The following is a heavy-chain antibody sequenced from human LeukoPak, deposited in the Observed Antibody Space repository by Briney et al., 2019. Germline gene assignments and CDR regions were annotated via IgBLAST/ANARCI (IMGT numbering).Heavy chain of an antibody. J-gene: IGHJ4*02. CDR2: IKQDGSEK. D-gene: IGHD5-24*01. CDR3: ASGSGWVQIY. V-gene: IGHV3-7*01. Sequence: GGSLRLSCAASGFTFSSHWMNWVRQAPGKGLEWVANIKQDGSEKYYVDSVKGRFTISRDNAKNSLYLQMNSLRAEDTAVYYCASGSGWVQIYWGQGILVTVSP. CDR1: GFTFSSHW.